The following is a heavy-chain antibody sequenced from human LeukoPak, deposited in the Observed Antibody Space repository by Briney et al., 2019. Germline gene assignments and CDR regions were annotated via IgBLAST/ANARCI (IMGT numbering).Heavy chain of an antibody. CDR2: ISSNGGST. J-gene: IGHJ4*02. CDR1: GFTLSSYA. D-gene: IGHD5-24*01. Sequence: GGSLRLSCAASGFTLSSYAMSWVRQAPGKGLEYVSAISSNGGSTYYANSVKGRFTISRDNSKNTLYLQMGSLRAEDMAVYYCARGRWLQSYFDYWGQGTLVTVSS. V-gene: IGHV3-64*01. CDR3: ARGRWLQSYFDY.